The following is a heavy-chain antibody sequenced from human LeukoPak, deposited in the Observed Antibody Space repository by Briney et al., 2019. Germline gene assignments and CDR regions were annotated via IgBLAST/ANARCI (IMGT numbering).Heavy chain of an antibody. CDR3: ARVQWDRRTNDY. Sequence: SGGSLGLSCAASGFTFSTYSMNWVRQAPGKGLEWVSYISSSSSTIYYADSVKGRFTISRDNTENSLFLQMNSLRAEDTAVYYCARVQWDRRTNDYWGQGTLVTVSS. D-gene: IGHD1-26*01. CDR2: ISSSSSTI. CDR1: GFTFSTYS. J-gene: IGHJ4*02. V-gene: IGHV3-48*04.